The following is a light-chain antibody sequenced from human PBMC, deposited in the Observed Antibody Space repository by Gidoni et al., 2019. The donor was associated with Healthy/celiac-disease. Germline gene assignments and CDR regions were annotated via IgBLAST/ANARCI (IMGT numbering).Light chain of an antibody. J-gene: IGKJ1*01. CDR2: GAS. CDR1: QSVSSN. CDR3: QQYNNWPPTWT. Sequence: EIVMTQSPATLSVSPGERATRSCRASQSVSSNLAWYQQKPGQAPRLLIYGASTRATGIPARFSGSGSGTAFTLTISSLQSEDFAVYYCQQYNNWPPTWTFGQGTKVEIK. V-gene: IGKV3-15*01.